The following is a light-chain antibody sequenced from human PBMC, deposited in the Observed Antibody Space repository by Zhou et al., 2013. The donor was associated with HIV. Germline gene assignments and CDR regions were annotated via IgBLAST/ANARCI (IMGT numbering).Light chain of an antibody. CDR1: QTVSTTY. CDR2: DTS. CDR3: QQHGSSPFT. V-gene: IGKV3-20*01. Sequence: EIVLTQSPATLSVSPGERATLSCRASQTVSTTYLAWYQHKPGQAPRLLIYDTSTRATGIPDRFSGSGTGSRTDFTLTISRLEPEDVAVYYCQQHGSSPFTFGGGTKVEIK. J-gene: IGKJ4*01.